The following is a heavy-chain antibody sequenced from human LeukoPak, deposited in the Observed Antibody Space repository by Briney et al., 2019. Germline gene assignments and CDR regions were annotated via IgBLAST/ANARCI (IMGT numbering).Heavy chain of an antibody. V-gene: IGHV4-38-2*02. CDR2: IYHSGST. CDR1: GYSISSGYY. D-gene: IGHD5-12*01. Sequence: SETLSLTCTVSGYSISSGYYWGWIRQPPGKGLEWIGSIYHSGSTYYNPSLKSRVTISVDTSKNQFSLKLSSVTAADTAVYYCAAIQGLDIVATISHWGQGTLVTVSS. J-gene: IGHJ4*02. CDR3: AAIQGLDIVATISH.